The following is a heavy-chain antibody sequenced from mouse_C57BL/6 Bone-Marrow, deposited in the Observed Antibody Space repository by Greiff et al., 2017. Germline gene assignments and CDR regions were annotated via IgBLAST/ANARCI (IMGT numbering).Heavy chain of an antibody. CDR1: GYTFTSYW. J-gene: IGHJ1*03. CDR3: ARGGVVDWYFDG. Sequence: QVQLQQPGAELVKPGASVKLSCKASGYTFTSYWMHWVKQRPGQGLEWIGMIHPNSGSTNYNEKFKSKATLTVDKSSSTAYMQLSSLTSEDSAVYYCARGGVVDWYFDGWGTGTTVTVSS. D-gene: IGHD1-1*01. V-gene: IGHV1-64*01. CDR2: IHPNSGST.